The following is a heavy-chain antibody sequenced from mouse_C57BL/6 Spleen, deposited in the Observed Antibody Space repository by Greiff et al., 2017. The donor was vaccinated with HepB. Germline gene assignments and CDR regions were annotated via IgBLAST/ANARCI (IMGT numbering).Heavy chain of an antibody. J-gene: IGHJ4*01. Sequence: LPESGAELVRPGASVKLSCTASGFNIKDDYMHWVKQRPEQGLEWIGWIDPENGDTEYASKFQGKATITADTSSNTAYLQLSSLTSEDTAVYYCTTWGTTVVASMDDWGQGTSVTVSS. CDR3: TTWGTTVVASMDD. D-gene: IGHD1-1*01. CDR2: IDPENGDT. CDR1: GFNIKDDY. V-gene: IGHV14-4*01.